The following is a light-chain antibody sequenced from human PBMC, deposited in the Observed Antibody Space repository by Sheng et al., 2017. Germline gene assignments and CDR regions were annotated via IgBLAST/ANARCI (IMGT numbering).Light chain of an antibody. CDR2: GTF. CDR3: QQYGSSPLT. CDR1: QSVATDY. Sequence: EIVLTQSPGTLSLSPGERATLSCRASQSVATDYIAWYQQKPGQAPRLLISGTFTRATGIPDRFSGSGSETDFALSIRRLEPEDFAVYYCQQYGSSPLTFGGGPKVEIQ. J-gene: IGKJ4*01. V-gene: IGKV3-20*01.